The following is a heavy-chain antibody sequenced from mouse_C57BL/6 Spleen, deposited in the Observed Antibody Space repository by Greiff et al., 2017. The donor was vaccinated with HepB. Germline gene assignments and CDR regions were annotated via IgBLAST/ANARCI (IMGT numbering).Heavy chain of an antibody. V-gene: IGHV3-6*01. CDR3: ARGAGGHLLLRD. CDR2: ISYDGSN. Sequence: VQLKESGPGLVKPSQSLSLTCSVTGYSITSGYYWNWIRQFPGNKLEWMGYISYDGSNNSNPSLKNRISITRDTSKNQFFLKLNSVTTEDTATYYCARGAGGHLLLRDWGQGTTLTVSS. D-gene: IGHD1-1*01. CDR1: GYSITSGYY. J-gene: IGHJ2*01.